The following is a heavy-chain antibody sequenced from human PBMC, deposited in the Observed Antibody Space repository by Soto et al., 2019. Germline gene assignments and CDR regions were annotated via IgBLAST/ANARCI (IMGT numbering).Heavy chain of an antibody. CDR1: GYTFTSYA. CDR3: AREFYSGYVDY. J-gene: IGHJ4*02. D-gene: IGHD1-26*01. Sequence: ASVKVSCKASGYTFTSYAMHWVRQAPGQRLEWMGWTNAGNGNTKYSQKFQGRVTITRDTSASTAYMELSSLRSEDTAVYYCAREFYSGYVDYWGQGTLVTVSS. CDR2: TNAGNGNT. V-gene: IGHV1-3*01.